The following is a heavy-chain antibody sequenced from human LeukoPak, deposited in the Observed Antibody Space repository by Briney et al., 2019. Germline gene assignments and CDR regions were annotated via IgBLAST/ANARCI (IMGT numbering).Heavy chain of an antibody. V-gene: IGHV1-69*13. CDR3: ARDLSSGYYPY. J-gene: IGHJ4*02. CDR1: GGTFSSYA. Sequence: GASVKVSCKASGGTFSSYAISWVRQAPGQGLEWMGGIIPIFGTANYAQKFQGRVTITADESTSTAYMELSSLRSEDTAVYYCARDLSSGYYPYWGQGTLDTVSS. D-gene: IGHD3-22*01. CDR2: IIPIFGTA.